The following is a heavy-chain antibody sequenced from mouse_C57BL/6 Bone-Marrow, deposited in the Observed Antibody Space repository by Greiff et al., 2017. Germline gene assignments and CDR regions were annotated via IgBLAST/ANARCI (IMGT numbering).Heavy chain of an antibody. CDR1: GYTFTSYW. CDR3: ARESNTVSTLFAY. Sequence: VQLQQSGAELVRPGASVKLSCKASGYTFTSYWMDWVKQRPGQGLEWIGNIHPTSSDTNYNQKFKDKATMTVDKSSSTAYMQLSSLTSEDSAFYYCARESNTVSTLFAYWGQGTLVTVSA. D-gene: IGHD5-1*01. J-gene: IGHJ3*01. V-gene: IGHV1-61*01. CDR2: IHPTSSDT.